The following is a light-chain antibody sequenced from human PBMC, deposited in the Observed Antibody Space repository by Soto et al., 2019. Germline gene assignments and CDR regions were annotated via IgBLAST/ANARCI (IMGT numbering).Light chain of an antibody. CDR3: QHYRTS. Sequence: EIVLTQSPGTLSLSPGERATLSCRASQIVSSSYLAWYQQKPGQPPRLLIYGASSRATGIPDRFSGSLSGTDFTLTITRLEPEDFAVYYCQHYRTSFGGGTKVQIK. J-gene: IGKJ4*01. V-gene: IGKV3-20*01. CDR2: GAS. CDR1: QIVSSSY.